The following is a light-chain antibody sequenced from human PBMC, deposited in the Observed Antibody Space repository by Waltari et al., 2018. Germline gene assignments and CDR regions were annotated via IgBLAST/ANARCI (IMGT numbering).Light chain of an antibody. J-gene: IGKJ4*01. CDR3: QHYNSFYLT. CDR2: KAS. Sequence: DIQMTQSPSTLSASVGDRVTITCRSSQTISNWLAWYQQKPGKAPKLLIYKASTLKSGVPSRFSGSGSGTEFTLTISSLQPDDCATYYCQHYNSFYLTFGGGTKVEIK. CDR1: QTISNW. V-gene: IGKV1-5*03.